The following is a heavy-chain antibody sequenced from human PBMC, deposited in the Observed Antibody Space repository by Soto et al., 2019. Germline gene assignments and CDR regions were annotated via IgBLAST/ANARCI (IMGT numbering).Heavy chain of an antibody. CDR1: SAAFGGYY. Sequence: PSVTRSLTCVINSAAFGGYYCRWIRERTGKGLEWIGEINHRGRTNYNPSLKSRVTISVDTSNNQFSLKLSSVTAADTAVYYCARATEAGPRFGFDYWGQGTLVTVS. CDR3: ARATEAGPRFGFDY. CDR2: INHRGRT. V-gene: IGHV4-34*01. J-gene: IGHJ4*02. D-gene: IGHD3-16*01.